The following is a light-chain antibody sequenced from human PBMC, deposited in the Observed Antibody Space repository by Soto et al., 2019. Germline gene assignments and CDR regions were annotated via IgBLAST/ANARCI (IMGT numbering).Light chain of an antibody. CDR2: DAS. CDR3: QQRSEWPIT. V-gene: IGKV3-11*01. CDR1: QSVTTY. Sequence: EIVLTQSPGTLSLSPGESAALSCRASQSVTTYLAWYQQKVGQASRLLIYDASNRATGIPARFSGSGSGTDFILTISSLEPEDFAVYYCQQRSEWPITFGQGTRLEI. J-gene: IGKJ5*01.